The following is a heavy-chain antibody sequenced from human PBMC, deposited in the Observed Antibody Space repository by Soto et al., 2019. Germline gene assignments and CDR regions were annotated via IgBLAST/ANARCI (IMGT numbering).Heavy chain of an antibody. D-gene: IGHD4-17*01. J-gene: IGHJ4*02. V-gene: IGHV1-3*01. CDR2: INAGDGET. CDR1: GFTFSEYG. Sequence: VRLEQSGAEVKKPGASVRLSCKTSGFTFSEYGLHWVRQAPGQSFEWMGWINAGDGETKYSQVFQGRVTISSDTSTRTICMDVTNLNLEDTAVYFCARVSNGDLGGYWGQGTLVTVSS. CDR3: ARVSNGDLGGY.